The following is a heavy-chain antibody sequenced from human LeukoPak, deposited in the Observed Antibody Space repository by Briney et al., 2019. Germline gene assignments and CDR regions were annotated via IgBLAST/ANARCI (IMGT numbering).Heavy chain of an antibody. CDR1: GFTFSSYA. V-gene: IGHV3-23*01. CDR3: AKDSTLQQKIIHSGSYYHHFDY. J-gene: IGHJ4*02. D-gene: IGHD1-26*01. Sequence: PGGSLRLSCAASGFTFSSYAMSWVRQAPGKGLEWVSAISGSGGSTYYADSVKGRFTISRDNSKNTLYLQMNSLRAEDTAVYYCAKDSTLQQKIIHSGSYYHHFDYWGQGTLVTVSS. CDR2: ISGSGGST.